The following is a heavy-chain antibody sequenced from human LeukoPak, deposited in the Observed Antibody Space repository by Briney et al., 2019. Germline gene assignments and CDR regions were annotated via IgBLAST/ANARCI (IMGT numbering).Heavy chain of an antibody. D-gene: IGHD3-16*02. Sequence: GGPLRLSCSASGFTFSSYGMHWVRQAPGKGLEWVAVIWYDGTNKYYADSVKGRFTISRDNSKNTLYLQMNSLRAEDTAVYYCGYTNNFYHWGQGALVVVSA. J-gene: IGHJ4*02. V-gene: IGHV3-33*01. CDR3: GYTNNFYH. CDR2: IWYDGTNK. CDR1: GFTFSSYG.